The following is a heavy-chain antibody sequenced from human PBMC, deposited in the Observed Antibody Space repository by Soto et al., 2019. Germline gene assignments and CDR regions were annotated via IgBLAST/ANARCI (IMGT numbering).Heavy chain of an antibody. D-gene: IGHD3-22*01. Sequence: GESLKISCKGSGYSFTSYWIGWVRQMPGKGLEWMGIIYPGDSDTRYSPSFQGQVTISADKSISTAYLQWSSLKASDTAMYYCARSAYYYDSSSPLELGSLDYYYYGMDVWGQGTTVTVSS. CDR2: IYPGDSDT. V-gene: IGHV5-51*01. CDR1: GYSFTSYW. J-gene: IGHJ6*02. CDR3: ARSAYYYDSSSPLELGSLDYYYYGMDV.